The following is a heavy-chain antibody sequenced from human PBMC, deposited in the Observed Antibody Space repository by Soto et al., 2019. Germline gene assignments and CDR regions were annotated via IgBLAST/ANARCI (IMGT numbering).Heavy chain of an antibody. V-gene: IGHV3-30-3*01. J-gene: IGHJ4*02. Sequence: QVQLVESGGGVVQPGRSLRLSCAASGFTFSSYAMHWVRQAPGKGLEWVAVISYDGSNKYYADSVKGRFTISRDNSKNTLYLQRNSLRAEDTAVYYCARGGLWFGELSSIDYWGQGTLVTVSS. D-gene: IGHD3-10*01. CDR3: ARGGLWFGELSSIDY. CDR1: GFTFSSYA. CDR2: ISYDGSNK.